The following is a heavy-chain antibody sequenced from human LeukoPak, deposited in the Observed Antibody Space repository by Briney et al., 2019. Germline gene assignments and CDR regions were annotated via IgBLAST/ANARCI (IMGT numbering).Heavy chain of an antibody. D-gene: IGHD2-15*01. J-gene: IGHJ4*02. Sequence: KTSETLPLTCAVYGGSFSGYYWSWIRQPPGKGLEWIGEINHSGSTNYNPSLKSRVTISVDTSKNQFSLKLSSVTAADTAVYYCARGRLTYCSGGSCYWGFDYWGQGTLVTVSS. CDR2: INHSGST. V-gene: IGHV4-34*01. CDR1: GGSFSGYY. CDR3: ARGRLTYCSGGSCYWGFDY.